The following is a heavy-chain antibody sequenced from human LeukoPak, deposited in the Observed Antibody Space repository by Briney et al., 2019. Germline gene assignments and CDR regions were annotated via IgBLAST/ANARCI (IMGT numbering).Heavy chain of an antibody. D-gene: IGHD5-12*01. J-gene: IGHJ4*02. CDR1: GFIFSSYA. CDR2: ISYDGSNK. Sequence: GRSLRLSCAASGFIFSSYAMHWVRQAPGKGLEWVAVISYDGSNKYYADSVKGRFTISRDNSKNTLYLQMNSLRAEDTAVYYCARGSQGLWWLQPGDYWGQGTLVTVSS. CDR3: ARGSQGLWWLQPGDY. V-gene: IGHV3-30*04.